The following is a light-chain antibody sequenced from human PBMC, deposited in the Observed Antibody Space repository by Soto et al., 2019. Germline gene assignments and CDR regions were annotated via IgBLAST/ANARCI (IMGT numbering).Light chain of an antibody. CDR2: DVN. V-gene: IGLV2-11*01. Sequence: SALTQPRSVSGSPGQSVTISCTGSSSDIGVYDYVSWYQQHPGKAPKVILYDVNKRPSGVPSRFSGSKSGNTASLTISGLQADDEADYYCCSYAGRYTYVFGTGTRSPS. J-gene: IGLJ1*01. CDR3: CSYAGRYTYV. CDR1: SSDIGVYDY.